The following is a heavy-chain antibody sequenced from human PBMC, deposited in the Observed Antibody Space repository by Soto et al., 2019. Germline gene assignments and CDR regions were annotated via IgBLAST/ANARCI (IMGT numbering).Heavy chain of an antibody. Sequence: QVQLQESGPGLVRPSQTLSLTCTVSGASIIRLDYYWTWIRQPPGRGLEWIGHIYHTGATYYNRSLEIRVDMSVDTSNNQLSLKLSSVTAAATAVFYCARGAVVSLVRGVMGGNWFDPWGQGTLVTVSS. CDR3: ARGAVVSLVRGVMGGNWFDP. D-gene: IGHD3-10*01. CDR2: IYHTGAT. V-gene: IGHV4-30-4*01. CDR1: GASIIRLDYY. J-gene: IGHJ5*02.